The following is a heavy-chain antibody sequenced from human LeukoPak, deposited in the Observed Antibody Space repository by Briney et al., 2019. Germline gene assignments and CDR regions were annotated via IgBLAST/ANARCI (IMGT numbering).Heavy chain of an antibody. V-gene: IGHV4-34*01. CDR2: INHSGST. Sequence: SETLSLTCTVSGGSISGYYWSWIRQPPGKGLEWIGEINHSGSTNYSPSLKSRVTISVDTSKNQFSLKLSSVTAADTAVYYCARAIVATIKWHYYYYMDVWGKGTTVTVSS. D-gene: IGHD5-12*01. J-gene: IGHJ6*03. CDR3: ARAIVATIKWHYYYYMDV. CDR1: GGSISGYY.